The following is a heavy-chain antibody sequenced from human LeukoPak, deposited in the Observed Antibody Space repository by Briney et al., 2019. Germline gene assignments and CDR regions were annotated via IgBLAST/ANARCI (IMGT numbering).Heavy chain of an antibody. CDR1: GFTVSSNY. V-gene: IGHV3-66*01. CDR2: IYSGGST. CDR3: ARIYYDSSGYRLFDY. D-gene: IGHD3-22*01. J-gene: IGHJ4*02. Sequence: QPGGSLRLSCAASGFTVSSNYMSWVRQAPGKGLEWVSVIYSGGSTYYADSVKGRFTISRDNSKNTLYLQMNSLRAEDTAVYYCARIYYDSSGYRLFDYWGQGTLVTVSS.